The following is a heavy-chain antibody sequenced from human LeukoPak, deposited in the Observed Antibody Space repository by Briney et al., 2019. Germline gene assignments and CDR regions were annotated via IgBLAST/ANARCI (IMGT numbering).Heavy chain of an antibody. V-gene: IGHV4-34*01. Sequence: SETLSLTCTVYGGSFSGYYWSWIRQPPGKGLEWIGEINHSGSTNYNPSLKSRVTISVDTSKNQFSLKLSSVTAADTAVYYCARVYFPRGGYSYWGQGTLVTVSS. CDR2: INHSGST. J-gene: IGHJ4*02. D-gene: IGHD3-22*01. CDR1: GGSFSGYY. CDR3: ARVYFPRGGYSY.